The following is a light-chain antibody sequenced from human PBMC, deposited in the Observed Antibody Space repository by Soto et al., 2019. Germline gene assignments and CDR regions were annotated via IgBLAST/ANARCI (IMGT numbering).Light chain of an antibody. V-gene: IGKV1-39*01. CDR3: QQSYSTPLT. Sequence: DIQMTQSPSSLSASVGDRVTITCRASQSISSYLNWYQQKPGKAPKLLIYAASSLQSGVPSRFSGSGSGTDFTLTISSLQPEDFATYDCQQSYSTPLTLGPGTKVDIK. J-gene: IGKJ3*01. CDR2: AAS. CDR1: QSISSY.